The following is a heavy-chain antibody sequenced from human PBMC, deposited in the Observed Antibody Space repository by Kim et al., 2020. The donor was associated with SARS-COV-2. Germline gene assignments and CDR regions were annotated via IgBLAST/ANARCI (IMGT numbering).Heavy chain of an antibody. CDR3: AKSGYYDFWSGYLPMLDY. D-gene: IGHD3-3*01. J-gene: IGHJ4*02. CDR1: GFTFSSYG. CDR2: ISYDGSNK. Sequence: GGSLRLSCAASGFTFSSYGMHWVRQAPGKGLEWVAVISYDGSNKYYADSVKGRFTISRDNSKNTLYLQMNSLRAEDTAVYYCAKSGYYDFWSGYLPMLDYWGQGTLVTVSS. V-gene: IGHV3-30*18.